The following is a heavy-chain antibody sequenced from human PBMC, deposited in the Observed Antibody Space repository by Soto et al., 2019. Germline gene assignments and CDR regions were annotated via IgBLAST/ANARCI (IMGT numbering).Heavy chain of an antibody. Sequence: SETLSLTCTVSGGSISSYYWSWIRQPPGKGLEWIGYIYYSGSTNYNPSLKSRVTISVDTSKNQFSLKLSSVTAADTAVYYCARHSLLWFGEFIAFDIWGQGTMVTVSS. CDR2: IYYSGST. V-gene: IGHV4-59*08. CDR3: ARHSLLWFGEFIAFDI. J-gene: IGHJ3*02. CDR1: GGSISSYY. D-gene: IGHD3-10*01.